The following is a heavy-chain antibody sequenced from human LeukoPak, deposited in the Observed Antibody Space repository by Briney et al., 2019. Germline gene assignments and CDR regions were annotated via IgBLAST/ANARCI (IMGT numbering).Heavy chain of an antibody. V-gene: IGHV3-30*18. CDR1: GFTFSTYA. Sequence: GGSLRLSCAASGFTFSTYAVNWVRQAPGKGLEWVAVISYDGSNKYYADSVKGRFTISRDNSKNTLYLQMNSLRAEDTAVYYCAKHFDDFWSGYLGFDPWGQGTLVTVSS. D-gene: IGHD3-3*01. J-gene: IGHJ5*02. CDR3: AKHFDDFWSGYLGFDP. CDR2: ISYDGSNK.